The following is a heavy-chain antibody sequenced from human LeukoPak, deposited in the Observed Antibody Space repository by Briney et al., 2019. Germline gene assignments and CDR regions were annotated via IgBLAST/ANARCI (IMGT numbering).Heavy chain of an antibody. V-gene: IGHV4-59*01. CDR1: GGSFSSYY. J-gene: IGHJ4*02. CDR2: IYYSGST. D-gene: IGHD3-10*01. CDR3: ARSVLLWFGGVNSGFDY. Sequence: PSETLSLTCTVSGGSFSSYYWSWLRQPPGKGLEWIGYIYYSGSTNYNPSLKSRVTISLDTSKNQFSLKLSSVTAADTAVYYCARSVLLWFGGVNSGFDYWGQGTLVTVSS.